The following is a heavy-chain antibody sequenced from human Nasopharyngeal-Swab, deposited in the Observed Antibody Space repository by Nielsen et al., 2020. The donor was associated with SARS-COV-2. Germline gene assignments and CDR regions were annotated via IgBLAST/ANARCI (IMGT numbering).Heavy chain of an antibody. CDR1: GYTFSSYG. D-gene: IGHD3-16*01. CDR2: ISPYNDYT. Sequence: APVKVSCKTSGYTFSSYGIAWVRQAPGQGLEWLGWISPYNDYTHYAQKFQGSVTMTSDTSTSTAYLELRSLTSDDTAVYYCARELGVGLFDYWGQGTLVTVSS. J-gene: IGHJ4*02. CDR3: ARELGVGLFDY. V-gene: IGHV1-18*01.